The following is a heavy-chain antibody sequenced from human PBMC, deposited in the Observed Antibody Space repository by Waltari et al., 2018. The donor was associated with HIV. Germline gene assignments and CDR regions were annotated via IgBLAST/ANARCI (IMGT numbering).Heavy chain of an antibody. CDR2: INHSGST. Sequence: QVQLQQWGAGLLKPSETLSLTCAVYGGSFSGYYWSWIRQPPGKGLEWIGEINHSGSTNYNPSLKSRVTISVDTSKNQFSLKLSSVTAADTAVYYCARGRNYYDSSGYGYWGQGTLVTVSS. V-gene: IGHV4-34*01. CDR1: GGSFSGYY. CDR3: ARGRNYYDSSGYGY. D-gene: IGHD3-22*01. J-gene: IGHJ4*02.